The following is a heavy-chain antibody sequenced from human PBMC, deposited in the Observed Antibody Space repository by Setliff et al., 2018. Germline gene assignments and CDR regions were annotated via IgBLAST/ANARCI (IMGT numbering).Heavy chain of an antibody. V-gene: IGHV1-2*02. J-gene: IGHJ4*02. D-gene: IGHD3-16*01. CDR3: AKQGDLAFDY. Sequence: SVKVSCKASGYPFVGYYIYWIRQTPGQGFEWMGWINPKSGGTKYAVKFQGRVTMTRDTSINTIYMELSSLTSDDTAIYYCAKQGDLAFDYWGQGTQVTVSS. CDR1: GYPFVGYY. CDR2: INPKSGGT.